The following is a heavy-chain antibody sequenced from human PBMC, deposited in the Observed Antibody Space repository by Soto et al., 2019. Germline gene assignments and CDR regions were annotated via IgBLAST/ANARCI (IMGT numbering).Heavy chain of an antibody. V-gene: IGHV1-2*02. Sequence: GASVKVSCKASGYTFTGYYMHWVRQAPGQGLEWMGWINPNSGGTNYAQKFQGRVTMTRDTSISTAYMELSSVTAADTAVYYCARDLVSTFFGSFDYWGQGTLVTVSS. J-gene: IGHJ4*02. D-gene: IGHD3-3*01. CDR2: INPNSGGT. CDR1: GYTFTGYY. CDR3: ARDLVSTFFGSFDY.